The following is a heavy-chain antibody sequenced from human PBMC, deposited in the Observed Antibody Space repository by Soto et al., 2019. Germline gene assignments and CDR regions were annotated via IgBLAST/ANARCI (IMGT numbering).Heavy chain of an antibody. J-gene: IGHJ6*02. CDR1: GFTFGDYA. V-gene: IGHV3-49*03. D-gene: IGHD4-17*01. Sequence: GGSLRLSCTASGFTFGDYAMSWFRQAPGKGLEWVGFIRSKAYGGTTEYAASVKGRFTISRDDSKSIAYLQMNSLKTEDTAVYYCTSSYGDYYHSYGMDVWGQGTTLTRSS. CDR2: IRSKAYGGTT. CDR3: TSSYGDYYHSYGMDV.